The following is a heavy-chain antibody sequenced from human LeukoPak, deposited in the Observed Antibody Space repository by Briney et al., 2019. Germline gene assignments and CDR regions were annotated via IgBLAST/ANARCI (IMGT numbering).Heavy chain of an antibody. Sequence: GGSLRLSCAASGFTFSTYSMNWVRQAPGKGLEWVSSISSSSTYIYYADSVKGRFTISRDNAKNSLYLQMNSLRSEDTAVYYCGTWTTVASYFDYWGQGTLVTVSS. CDR3: GTWTTVASYFDY. D-gene: IGHD4-17*01. J-gene: IGHJ4*02. V-gene: IGHV3-21*06. CDR2: ISSSSTYI. CDR1: GFTFSTYS.